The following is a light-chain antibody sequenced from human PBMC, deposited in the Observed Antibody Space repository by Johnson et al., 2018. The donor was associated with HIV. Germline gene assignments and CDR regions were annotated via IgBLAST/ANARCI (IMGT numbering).Light chain of an antibody. CDR2: DNN. J-gene: IGLJ1*01. Sequence: QAVLTQPPSVSAAPGQKVTISCSGSSSNIENYYVSWYQHHPGTAPKLLIYDNNKRPSGIPDRFSGSKSGTSATLGITGLQTGDEADYYCGTWDSSLSAEVFGTGTKV. CDR1: SSNIENYY. CDR3: GTWDSSLSAEV. V-gene: IGLV1-51*01.